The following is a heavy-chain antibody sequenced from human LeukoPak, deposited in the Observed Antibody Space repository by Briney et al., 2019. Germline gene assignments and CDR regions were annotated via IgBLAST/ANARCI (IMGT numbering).Heavy chain of an antibody. J-gene: IGHJ4*02. D-gene: IGHD6-19*01. Sequence: PGGSLRLSCAASGFTFSSYGMHWVRQAPGKGLEWVAVIWYDGSNKYYADSVKGRFTISRDNSKNTLYLQMNSLRAEDTAVYYCARSSTGYSSLNGFDYWGQGTLVTVPS. CDR3: ARSSTGYSSLNGFDY. CDR2: IWYDGSNK. CDR1: GFTFSSYG. V-gene: IGHV3-33*01.